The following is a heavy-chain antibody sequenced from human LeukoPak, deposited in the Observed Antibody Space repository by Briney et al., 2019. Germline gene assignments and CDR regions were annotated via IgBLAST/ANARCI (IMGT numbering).Heavy chain of an antibody. J-gene: IGHJ4*02. CDR3: ARDGRPRGSYDFDY. V-gene: IGHV3-48*01. D-gene: IGHD1-26*01. CDR2: ISSSSSTI. Sequence: GGSLRLSCAASGFTFSSYEMNWVRQAPGKGLEWVSYISSSSSTIYYADSVKGRFTISRDNAKNSLYLQMNSLRAEDTAVYYCARDGRPRGSYDFDYWGQGTLVTVSS. CDR1: GFTFSSYE.